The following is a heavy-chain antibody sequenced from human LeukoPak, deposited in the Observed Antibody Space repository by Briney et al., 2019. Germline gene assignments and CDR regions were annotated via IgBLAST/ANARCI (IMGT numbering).Heavy chain of an antibody. Sequence: GGSLRLSCAASGFTFSSYEMNWVRQAPGKGLEWVSYISTSGRTMYYADSLKGRFTISRDNAKNSLYLQMNSLRAEDTAVYYCARTSSFDYWGQGTLVAVSS. CDR1: GFTFSSYE. CDR2: ISTSGRTM. CDR3: ARTSSFDY. J-gene: IGHJ4*02. V-gene: IGHV3-48*03.